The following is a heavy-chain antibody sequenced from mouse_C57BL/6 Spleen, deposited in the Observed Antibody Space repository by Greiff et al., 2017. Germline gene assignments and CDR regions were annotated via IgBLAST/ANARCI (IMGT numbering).Heavy chain of an antibody. V-gene: IGHV8-12*01. D-gene: IGHD2-14*01. CDR1: GFSLSTSGMG. Sequence: QVQLKESGPGILQSSQTLSLTCSFSGFSLSTSGMGVSWIRQPPGKGLEWLAHIYWDDDKRYNPSLNSRPSISKDTSRNQEFLRIANVETADTTTYYCARNGGACDRNYRDFAVWGTGTLVTVSA. J-gene: IGHJ1*03. CDR3: ARNGGACDRNYRDFAV. CDR2: IYWDDDK.